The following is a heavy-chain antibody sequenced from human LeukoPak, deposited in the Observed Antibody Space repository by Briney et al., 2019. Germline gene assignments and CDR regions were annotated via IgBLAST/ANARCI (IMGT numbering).Heavy chain of an antibody. CDR3: ARLELLWFGELSPPEDI. J-gene: IGHJ3*02. D-gene: IGHD3-10*01. CDR2: INPSGGST. CDR1: GYTFTSYY. Sequence: GASVKVSCKASGYTFTSYYMHCVRQAPGQGLEWMGIINPSGGSTSYAQKFQGRVTMTRDTSTSTVYMELSSLRSEDTAVYYCARLELLWFGELSPPEDIWGQGTMVTVSS. V-gene: IGHV1-46*01.